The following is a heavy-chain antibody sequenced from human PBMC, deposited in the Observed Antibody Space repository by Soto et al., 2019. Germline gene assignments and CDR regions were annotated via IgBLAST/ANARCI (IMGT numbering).Heavy chain of an antibody. CDR1: GFTFSSYG. D-gene: IGHD3-3*01. J-gene: IGHJ4*02. CDR2: ISYDGSKK. CDR3: AKDLDFPYYFDY. Sequence: QVQLVESGGGVVQPGRSLRLSCAASGFTFSSYGMHWVRQAPGKGLEWVAVISYDGSKKFYADSVKGRFTISRDNSKNTLYLQMNSLRAEDTAVYYCAKDLDFPYYFDYWGQGTLVTVSS. V-gene: IGHV3-30*18.